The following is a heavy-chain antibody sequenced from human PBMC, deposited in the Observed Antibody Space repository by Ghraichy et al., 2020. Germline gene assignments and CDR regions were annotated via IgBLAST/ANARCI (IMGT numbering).Heavy chain of an antibody. CDR2: IFSDGRT. V-gene: IGHV3-53*01. CDR1: EFTVSSSY. CDR3: VRDLYDSNVY. J-gene: IGHJ4*02. Sequence: GSLRLSCATSEFTVSSSYMHWVRQAPGKGLEWVSSIFSDGRTFFADSVKDRFILSRDNSKNTLYLQMNSLRAEDTALYYCVRDLYDSNVYWGQGTLVTVSS. D-gene: IGHD3-22*01.